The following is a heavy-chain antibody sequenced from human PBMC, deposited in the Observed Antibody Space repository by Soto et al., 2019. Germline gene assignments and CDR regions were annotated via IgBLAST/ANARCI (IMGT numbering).Heavy chain of an antibody. CDR2: IIPIFGTS. D-gene: IGHD6-19*01. J-gene: IGHJ5*02. V-gene: IGHV1-69*01. CDR3: AGTIVVAGTRYTCIDP. Sequence: QVQLVQSGADVKKPGSSVKVSCQASGGTFSTYGISWVRQAPGQGLEWMGGIIPIFGTSNYAQKFQGRVTITADESTNTAYMELSNLRSEDTAVYYCAGTIVVAGTRYTCIDPWGQGTLVTVSS. CDR1: GGTFSTYG.